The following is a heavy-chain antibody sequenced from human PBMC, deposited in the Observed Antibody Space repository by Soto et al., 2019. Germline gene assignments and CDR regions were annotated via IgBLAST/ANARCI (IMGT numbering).Heavy chain of an antibody. J-gene: IGHJ4*02. Sequence: ASVKVSCKASGYTFSNYGVSWVRQAPGQGLEWMGWISAYNDDTNYAQKLQGRVTMTTDTSTSTAYMELRSLRSDDTAVYYCAIWFYYDSSGYENLDYWGQGTQVTVSS. CDR1: GYTFSNYG. D-gene: IGHD3-22*01. V-gene: IGHV1-18*04. CDR2: ISAYNDDT. CDR3: AIWFYYDSSGYENLDY.